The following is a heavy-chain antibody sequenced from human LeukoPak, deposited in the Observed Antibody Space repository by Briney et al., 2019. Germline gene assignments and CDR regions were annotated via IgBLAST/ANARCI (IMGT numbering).Heavy chain of an antibody. CDR3: ATTYYYGSGSYSLVY. CDR2: IYYSGRT. D-gene: IGHD3-10*01. V-gene: IGHV4-59*01. J-gene: IGHJ4*02. CDR1: GGSISSYY. Sequence: PSETLSLTCTVSGGSISSYYWRWIRQPPGKGLEWIGYIYYSGRTNYNPSLKSRVTISEDTSNNQYSLKLSSVTAADTAVYYGATTYYYGSGSYSLVYWGQGTLVTVSS.